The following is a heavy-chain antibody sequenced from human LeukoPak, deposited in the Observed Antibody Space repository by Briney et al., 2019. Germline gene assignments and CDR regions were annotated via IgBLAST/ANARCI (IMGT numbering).Heavy chain of an antibody. CDR1: GGSINSYY. CDR2: IYTSGST. V-gene: IGHV4-4*07. Sequence: PTETLSLTCTVSGGSINSYYWSWIRQPAGKGLEWIGRIYTSGSTNYNPSLKSRVTTSLDKSKNQFSLHLSSVTAADTAVYYCARAPLRYCSGGSCYSDFDYWGQGTLVTVSS. CDR3: ARAPLRYCSGGSCYSDFDY. D-gene: IGHD2-15*01. J-gene: IGHJ4*02.